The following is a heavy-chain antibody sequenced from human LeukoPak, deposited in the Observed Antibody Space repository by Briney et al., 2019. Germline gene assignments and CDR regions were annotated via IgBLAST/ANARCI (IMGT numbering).Heavy chain of an antibody. J-gene: IGHJ5*02. CDR2: ISGSGGST. D-gene: IGHD6-19*01. CDR1: GFTFSSYA. CDR3: ARGPHMGRGSGWYWFDP. Sequence: PGGSLRLSCAASGFTFSSYAMSWVRQAPGKGLEWISAISGSGGSTYYPGSVKGRFTISRENAKNSLYLQMNSLRAGDTAVYYCARGPHMGRGSGWYWFDPWGQGTLVTVSS. V-gene: IGHV3-23*01.